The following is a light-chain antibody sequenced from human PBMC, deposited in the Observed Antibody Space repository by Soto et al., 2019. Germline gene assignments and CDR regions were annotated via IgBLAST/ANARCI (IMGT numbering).Light chain of an antibody. Sequence: EIVMTQSPATLSVSPGERATLSCRASQSVSSNLAWYQQKPGQAPRLLIYGAFTRANGIPARFSGSRSGTEFTLTISSLQSEDFAIYYCQQYKNWPPLTFGGGTKVEIK. CDR3: QQYKNWPPLT. J-gene: IGKJ4*01. V-gene: IGKV3-15*01. CDR2: GAF. CDR1: QSVSSN.